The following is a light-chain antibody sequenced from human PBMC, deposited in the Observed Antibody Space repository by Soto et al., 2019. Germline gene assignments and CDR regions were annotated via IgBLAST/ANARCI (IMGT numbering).Light chain of an antibody. J-gene: IGKJ4*01. Sequence: DIQMTQSPSSLSASVGARVTITCRASQSISSYLNWYQQKPGKAPELLIYAASSLQSGVPSRFSGSGSGTDFTLTISSLQPEDFATYYCQQSYSTPPVTFGGGTKVDIK. V-gene: IGKV1-39*01. CDR3: QQSYSTPPVT. CDR1: QSISSY. CDR2: AAS.